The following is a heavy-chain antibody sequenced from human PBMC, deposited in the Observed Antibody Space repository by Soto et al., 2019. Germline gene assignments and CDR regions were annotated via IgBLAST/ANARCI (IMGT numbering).Heavy chain of an antibody. CDR2: ISHSGST. V-gene: IGHV4-34*01. CDR3: ARGERPNVFFRKNWFDP. J-gene: IGHJ5*02. Sequence: SETLSLTCAVYGGSLSGYYWSWIRQPPGKGLEWIGEISHSGSTNYNPSLKSRVTISVDMSKNQFSLTVSSVTAADTAVYYCARGERPNVFFRKNWFDPWGQGTLVTVS. D-gene: IGHD2-21*01. CDR1: GGSLSGYY.